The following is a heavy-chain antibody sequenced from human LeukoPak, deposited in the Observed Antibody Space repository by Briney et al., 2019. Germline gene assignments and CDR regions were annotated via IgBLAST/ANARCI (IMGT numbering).Heavy chain of an antibody. Sequence: PSETLSLTCTVSGGSISSYYWNWIRQPPGKGLEWIGYIYYSGSTNYNPSLKSRVTISVDTSKNQFSLRLSSVTAADTAVYYCARVPLDILTGYIGWFDPWGQGTLVTVSS. CDR2: IYYSGST. D-gene: IGHD3-9*01. J-gene: IGHJ5*02. CDR1: GGSISSYY. V-gene: IGHV4-59*01. CDR3: ARVPLDILTGYIGWFDP.